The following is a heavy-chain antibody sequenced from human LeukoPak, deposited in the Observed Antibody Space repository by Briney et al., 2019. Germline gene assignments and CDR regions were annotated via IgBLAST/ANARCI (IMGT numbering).Heavy chain of an antibody. CDR1: GFTFSSYG. J-gene: IGHJ4*02. CDR2: IRYDGSNK. Sequence: GGSLRLSCAASGFTFSSYGMHWVRQAPGKGLEWVAFIRYDGSNKYYADSVKGRFTISRDNSKNTLYLQMNSLRAEDTAVYYCARGKGYCSGGSCYSHYRGFYYFDYWGQGTLVTVSS. D-gene: IGHD2-15*01. V-gene: IGHV3-30*02. CDR3: ARGKGYCSGGSCYSHYRGFYYFDY.